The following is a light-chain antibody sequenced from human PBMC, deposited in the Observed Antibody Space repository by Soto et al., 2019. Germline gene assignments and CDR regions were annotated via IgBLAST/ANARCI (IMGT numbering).Light chain of an antibody. Sequence: VLKKSPVFLSLSPRGGATLPGKASQSVSNNYLAWYQQKPGQAPRLLIYGASNRATGIPDRFSGSGSGTDFTLTISSLEPEDFAVDYSQPRSYWRTSGQGTKVEIK. V-gene: IGKV3D-20*02. CDR1: QSVSNNY. CDR2: GAS. J-gene: IGKJ1*01. CDR3: QPRSYWRT.